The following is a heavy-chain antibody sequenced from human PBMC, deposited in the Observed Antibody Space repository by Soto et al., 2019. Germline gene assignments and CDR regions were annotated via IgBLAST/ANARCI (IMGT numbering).Heavy chain of an antibody. CDR3: ARGLIELGGTASH. V-gene: IGHV4-34*01. J-gene: IGHJ4*02. CDR1: GGSFNGYF. CDR2: VNPSGTT. D-gene: IGHD6-19*01. Sequence: QVQLQQWGAGLLKPSETLSLTCGVTGGSFNGYFWSWIRQPPGKGLEWIGQVNPSGTTNYNPSLKSRVTMSVATSKHTFSLNLISVTAADTAVYYFARGLIELGGTASHWGRGTLVTVSS.